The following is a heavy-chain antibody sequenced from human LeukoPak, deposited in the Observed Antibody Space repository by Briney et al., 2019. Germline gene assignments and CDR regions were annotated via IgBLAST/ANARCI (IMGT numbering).Heavy chain of an antibody. Sequence: GMSLRLSCAASGFTFNNYGMHWVRQAPGKGLEWVAVIWYDGSNRMYADSVKGRFTISRDISENTLYLQMNSLRAEDTAVYYCARLTSSWAFDSWGQGTLVTVSS. CDR3: ARLTSSWAFDS. V-gene: IGHV3-33*01. D-gene: IGHD6-13*01. J-gene: IGHJ5*01. CDR2: IWYDGSNR. CDR1: GFTFNNYG.